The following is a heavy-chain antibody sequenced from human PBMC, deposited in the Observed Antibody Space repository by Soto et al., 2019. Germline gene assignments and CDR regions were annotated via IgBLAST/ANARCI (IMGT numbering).Heavy chain of an antibody. V-gene: IGHV4-59*08. CDR2: IYYSGST. CDR3: ARRGSSWSGDWFDP. CDR1: GGSISSYY. J-gene: IGHJ5*02. Sequence: SETLSLTCTVSGGSISSYYWSWIRQPPGKGLEWIGYIYYSGSTNYNPSLKSRVTISVDMSKNQFSLKLSSVTAADTAVYYCARRGSSWSGDWFDPWGQGTLVTVSS. D-gene: IGHD6-13*01.